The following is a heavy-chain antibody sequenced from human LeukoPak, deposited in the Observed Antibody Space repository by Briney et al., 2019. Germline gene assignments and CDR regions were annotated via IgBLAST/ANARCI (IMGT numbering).Heavy chain of an antibody. CDR3: ARHYGP. CDR1: GGSFSGYY. CDR2: INYSGST. J-gene: IGHJ5*02. V-gene: IGHV4-34*01. D-gene: IGHD3-16*01. Sequence: SETLSLTCAVYGGSFSGYYWSWIRQPPGKGLEWIGEINYSGSTNYNPSLKSRATISVDTSRNQFSLNLSSVTAADTAVYYCARHYGPWGQGTLVAVSS.